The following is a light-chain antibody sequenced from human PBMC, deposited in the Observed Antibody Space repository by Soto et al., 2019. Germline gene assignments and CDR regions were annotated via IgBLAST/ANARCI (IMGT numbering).Light chain of an antibody. CDR3: QRNNSLWT. Sequence: DIQMTQSPSTLSVSPGDRVTITCRASQRISSWLAWYQQKPGKAPKLLIYEASSIDSGVPSRFSGSGSGTEFTLTISIQHADYLATYCCQRNNSLWTFGQGTKVDIK. CDR1: QRISSW. CDR2: EAS. J-gene: IGKJ1*01. V-gene: IGKV1-5*03.